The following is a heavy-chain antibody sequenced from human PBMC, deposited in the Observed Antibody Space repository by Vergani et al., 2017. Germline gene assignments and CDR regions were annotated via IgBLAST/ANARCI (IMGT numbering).Heavy chain of an antibody. V-gene: IGHV1-69*01. CDR2: IIPIFGTA. Sequence: QVQLVQSGAEVKKPGSSVKVSCKASGGTFSSYAISWVRQAPGQGLEWMGGIIPIFGTANYAQKFQGRVTITADESTSTTYMELSSLRSEDTAVYYCSTRGGGVTTYGLDAFDIWGQGTMVTVSS. D-gene: IGHD4-17*01. J-gene: IGHJ3*02. CDR3: STRGGGVTTYGLDAFDI. CDR1: GGTFSSYA.